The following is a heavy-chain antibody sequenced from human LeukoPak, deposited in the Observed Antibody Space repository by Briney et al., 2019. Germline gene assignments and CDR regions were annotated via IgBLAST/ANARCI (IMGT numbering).Heavy chain of an antibody. CDR3: VKNGGTFDY. J-gene: IGHJ4*02. Sequence: GGSLRLSCAASGFTFSRNDMTWVRQAPGKRLEWLSIINGGGDIHYADSVEGRFTISRDNSKNMIYLQMNSLRAEDTAVYYCVKNGGTFDYWGQGTLVTVSP. CDR2: INGGGDI. CDR1: GFTFSRND. V-gene: IGHV3-23*01. D-gene: IGHD2-8*01.